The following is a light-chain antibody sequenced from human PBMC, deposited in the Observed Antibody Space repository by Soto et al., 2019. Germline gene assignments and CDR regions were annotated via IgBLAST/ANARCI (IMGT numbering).Light chain of an antibody. CDR1: QSISNW. Sequence: DIQMTQSPSTLSASVGDRVTITCRASQSISNWLAWYQQKPGKAPKLLIYKASSLESGVPSRFSGSGSGTEFNLTIRSLKSEDYEVYYCQQYNNLPRTFGGGTKV. CDR3: QQYNNLPRT. V-gene: IGKV1-5*03. J-gene: IGKJ4*01. CDR2: KAS.